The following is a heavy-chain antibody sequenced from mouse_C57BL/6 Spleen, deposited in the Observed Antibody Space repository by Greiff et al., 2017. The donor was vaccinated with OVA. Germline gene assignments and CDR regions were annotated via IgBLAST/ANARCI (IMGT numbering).Heavy chain of an antibody. CDR2: ISYSGST. CDR1: GYSITSDY. Sequence: EVKVVESGPGLAKPSQTLSLTCSVTGYSITSDYWNWIRKFPGNKLEYMGYISYSGSTYYNPSLKSRISITRDTSKNQYYLRLNSVTTEDTDTECYARGRAWFAYWGQGTLVTVSA. V-gene: IGHV3-8*01. CDR3: ARGRAWFAY. J-gene: IGHJ3*01.